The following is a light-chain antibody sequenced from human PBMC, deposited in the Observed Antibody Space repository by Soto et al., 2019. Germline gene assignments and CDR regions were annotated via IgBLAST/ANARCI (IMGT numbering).Light chain of an antibody. J-gene: IGKJ4*01. V-gene: IGKV3-20*01. CDR2: GAS. Sequence: EIVLTQSPGTLSLSPGERATLSCRASQSVSSSYLAWYQQKPGQAPRLLIYGASSRATGIPDRFSGSGSGTDFTLTISRLEPEDFAVYYCQQHAGFGGGTKVEIK. CDR1: QSVSSSY. CDR3: QQHAG.